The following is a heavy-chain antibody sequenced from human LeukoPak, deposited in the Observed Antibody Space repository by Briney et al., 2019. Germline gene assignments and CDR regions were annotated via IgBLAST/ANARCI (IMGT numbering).Heavy chain of an antibody. D-gene: IGHD3-10*01. CDR1: GFTFSSYA. CDR3: AKDCALWFGEFLDAFDI. V-gene: IGHV3-23*01. Sequence: GGSLRLSCAASGFTFSSYAMSWVRQAPGKGLEWVSAISGSGGSTYYADSVKGRFTISRDNSKNTLYLQMNSLRAEDTAVYYCAKDCALWFGEFLDAFDIWGQGTMVTVSS. CDR2: ISGSGGST. J-gene: IGHJ3*02.